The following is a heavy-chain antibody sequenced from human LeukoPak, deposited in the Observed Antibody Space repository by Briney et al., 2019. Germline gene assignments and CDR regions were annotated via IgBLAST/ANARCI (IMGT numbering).Heavy chain of an antibody. CDR2: IYYSGST. V-gene: IGHV4-59*01. Sequence: SETLSLICTVSGASISSYYWSWIRQPPGKGLEWIAYIYYSGSTNYNPSLKSRVTISVDTSKNQFSLKLSSVTAADTAVYYCARLPIRYYYGMDVWGQGTTVTVSS. J-gene: IGHJ6*02. D-gene: IGHD3-3*02. CDR3: ARLPIRYYYGMDV. CDR1: GASISSYY.